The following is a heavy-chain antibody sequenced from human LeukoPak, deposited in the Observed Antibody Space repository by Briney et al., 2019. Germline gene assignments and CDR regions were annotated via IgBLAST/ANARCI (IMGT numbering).Heavy chain of an antibody. CDR1: GFTFSSYA. V-gene: IGHV3-30*04. D-gene: IGHD2-15*01. Sequence: GGSLRLSCGASGFTFSSYAMHWVRQAPGKGLEWVTVISHDGYNKYYADSVKGRFTISRDNSKNTLWLQVNSLRAEDTAVYYCATQPCSGGNCCLENWGQGTLVTVSS. CDR2: ISHDGYNK. J-gene: IGHJ4*02. CDR3: ATQPCSGGNCCLEN.